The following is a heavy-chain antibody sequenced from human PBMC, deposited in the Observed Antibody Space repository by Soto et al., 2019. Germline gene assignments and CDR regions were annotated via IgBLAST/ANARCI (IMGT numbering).Heavy chain of an antibody. V-gene: IGHV4-61*01. J-gene: IGHJ3*02. D-gene: IGHD3-3*01. CDR3: ARDQAEYYDFWSGYYTFAFDI. CDR2: IYYSGST. CDR1: GGSVSSGSYY. Sequence: SETLSLTCTVSGGSVSSGSYYWSWIRQPPGKGLKWIGYIYYSGSTNYNPSLKSRVTISVDTSKNQFSLKLSSVTAADTAVYYCARDQAEYYDFWSGYYTFAFDIWGQGTMVTVSS.